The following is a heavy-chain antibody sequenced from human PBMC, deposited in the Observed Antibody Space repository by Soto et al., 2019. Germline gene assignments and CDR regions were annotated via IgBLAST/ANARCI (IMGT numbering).Heavy chain of an antibody. CDR3: ANSALRPSSWFAMDV. CDR2: ISGSGGST. D-gene: IGHD6-13*01. Sequence: GGSLRLSCAASGFTFSSYAMTWVRQAPGKGLEWVSSISGSGGSTYYADSVKGRFTISRDNSRDTLYLEMNSLRAEDTAVYYCANSALRPSSWFAMDVWGQGTTVTVSS. CDR1: GFTFSSYA. V-gene: IGHV3-23*01. J-gene: IGHJ6*02.